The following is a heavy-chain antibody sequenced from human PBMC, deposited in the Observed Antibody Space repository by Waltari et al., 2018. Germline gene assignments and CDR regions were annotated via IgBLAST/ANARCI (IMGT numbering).Heavy chain of an antibody. J-gene: IGHJ3*02. D-gene: IGHD6-19*01. V-gene: IGHV1-3*01. Sequence: QVQLVQSGAEVKKPGASVKVSCKASGYTFTSYAMHWVRQAPGQRLEWMGWVNPGNGNTKYSQKVQGRGTITRENAASTAYMGLSSLRSEDTAVYYCAREEERGSSGWYAFDIWGQGTMVTVSS. CDR2: VNPGNGNT. CDR1: GYTFTSYA. CDR3: AREEERGSSGWYAFDI.